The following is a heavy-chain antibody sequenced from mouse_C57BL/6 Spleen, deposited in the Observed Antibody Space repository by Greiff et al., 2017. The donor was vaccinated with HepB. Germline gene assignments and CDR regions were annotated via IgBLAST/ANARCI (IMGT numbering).Heavy chain of an antibody. Sequence: EVQLVESGGGLVKPGGSLKLSCAASGFTFSDYGMHWVRQAPEKGLEWVAYISSGSSTIYYADTVKGRFTISRDNAKITLFLQMTSLRSEDTAMYYCARLHDGYFYFDYWGQGTTLTVSS. CDR1: GFTFSDYG. D-gene: IGHD2-3*01. CDR2: ISSGSSTI. CDR3: ARLHDGYFYFDY. J-gene: IGHJ2*01. V-gene: IGHV5-17*01.